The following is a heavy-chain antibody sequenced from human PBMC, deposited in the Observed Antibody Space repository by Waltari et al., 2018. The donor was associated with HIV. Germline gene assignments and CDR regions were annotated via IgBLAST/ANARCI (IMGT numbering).Heavy chain of an antibody. CDR1: GPSISIDSHS. CDR3: ARGRSIVSRHYDRAISPYFDS. CDR2: IFHSGNT. V-gene: IGHV4-39*02. J-gene: IGHJ4*02. D-gene: IGHD2-21*01. Sequence: QVQLQESGPGVVKPSETLSLTCTVSGPSISIDSHSWVWVLQPPGKGLEWIGNIFHSGNTYYNPSLKSRVTISVDTSKKQFSLKLASVTAADTAVYFCARGRSIVSRHYDRAISPYFDSWGQGTLVTVSS.